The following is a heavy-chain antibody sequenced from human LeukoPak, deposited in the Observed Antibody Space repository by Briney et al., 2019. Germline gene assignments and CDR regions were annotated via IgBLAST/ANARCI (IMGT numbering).Heavy chain of an antibody. J-gene: IGHJ4*02. V-gene: IGHV3-7*02. Sequence: AGGSLRLSCAASGFSFSDSWMDWARQAPGKGLEWVANITPDGSEIYYVDAVKGRFTISRDNAKNSLYLQMNSLRAEDTAVYYCTRSLDYWGQGTLVTVSS. CDR1: GFSFSDSW. D-gene: IGHD2-15*01. CDR3: TRSLDY. CDR2: ITPDGSEI.